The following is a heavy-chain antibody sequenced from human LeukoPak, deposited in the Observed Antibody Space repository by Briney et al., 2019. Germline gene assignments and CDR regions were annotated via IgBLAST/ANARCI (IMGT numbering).Heavy chain of an antibody. J-gene: IGHJ4*02. Sequence: GGSLRLSCAASGFTFSSYSMSWVRQAPGKGLEWVANIKQDGSEKYYVDSVKGRFTISRDNAKNSLYLQMNSLRAEDTAVYYCARDKIAARFWGQGTLVTVSS. CDR3: ARDKIAARF. CDR2: IKQDGSEK. D-gene: IGHD6-6*01. V-gene: IGHV3-7*01. CDR1: GFTFSSYS.